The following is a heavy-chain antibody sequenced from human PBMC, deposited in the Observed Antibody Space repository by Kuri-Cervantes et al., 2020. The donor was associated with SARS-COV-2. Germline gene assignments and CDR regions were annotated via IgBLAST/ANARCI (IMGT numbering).Heavy chain of an antibody. CDR2: IVVGSGNT. D-gene: IGHD3-10*01. Sequence: SVKVPCKASGSTFSGSAIQWVRQARGQRLEWIGWIVVGSGNTDCAREFQERVTITRDMSTTTVYMELSGLRSDDTAMYYCAPFYYRSINNWSDPWGQGTQVTVSS. CDR3: APFYYRSINNWSDP. CDR1: GSTFSGSA. V-gene: IGHV1-58*02. J-gene: IGHJ5*02.